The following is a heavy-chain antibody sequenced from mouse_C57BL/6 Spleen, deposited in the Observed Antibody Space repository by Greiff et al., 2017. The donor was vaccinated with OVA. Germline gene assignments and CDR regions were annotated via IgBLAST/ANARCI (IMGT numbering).Heavy chain of an antibody. V-gene: IGHV6-6*01. CDR3: TRYYGSSYETGFAD. J-gene: IGHJ3*01. CDR2: IRNKANNHAT. Sequence: EVHLVESGGGLVQPGGSMKLSCAASGFTFSDAWMDWVRQSPEKGLEWVAEIRNKANNHATYYAVSVKGRFTISRNNSKSSVYLQMNSLRAEDTGIYYCTRYYGSSYETGFADWGKGTLVTVAA. CDR1: GFTFSDAW. D-gene: IGHD1-1*01.